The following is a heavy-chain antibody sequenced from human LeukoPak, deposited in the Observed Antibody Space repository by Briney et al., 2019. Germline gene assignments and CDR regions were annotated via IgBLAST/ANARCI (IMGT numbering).Heavy chain of an antibody. CDR2: ISGSGDST. CDR3: ARDYYYDSSGYWLDY. D-gene: IGHD3-22*01. CDR1: GFTLRSYV. J-gene: IGHJ4*02. V-gene: IGHV3-23*01. Sequence: GGSLRLSCVASGFTLRSYVMNWVRQTPGKGLEWVSSISGSGDSTFYADSVKGRFSISRDNSKNTLYLQVNSLRAEDTAVYYCARDYYYDSSGYWLDYWGQGTLVTVSS.